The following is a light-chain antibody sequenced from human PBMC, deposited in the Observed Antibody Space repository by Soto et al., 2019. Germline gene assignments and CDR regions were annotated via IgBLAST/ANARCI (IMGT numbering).Light chain of an antibody. CDR3: QQDGTSPWT. CDR1: QSVGSNY. Sequence: LVLTQSPGTLSLSPGERATLSCRASQSVGSNYVAWFQQKPGQAPRILIFAASSRATGIPGRFSGSGSGSDFTLTISRLEPEDFAVYYCQQDGTSPWTFGQGTKVEIK. J-gene: IGKJ1*01. V-gene: IGKV3-20*01. CDR2: AAS.